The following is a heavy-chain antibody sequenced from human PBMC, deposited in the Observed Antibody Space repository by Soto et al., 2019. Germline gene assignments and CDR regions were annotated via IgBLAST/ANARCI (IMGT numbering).Heavy chain of an antibody. CDR3: ARGGPFISIWTFDY. Sequence: GGSLRLSCAASGFTFRSHWMNWVRQAPGKGLEWVANIKEDGSEKYYVDSVKGRFTISRDNAKNSLYLQMNSLRAEDTAVYYCARGGPFISIWTFDYWGQGTLVTVSS. CDR2: IKEDGSEK. V-gene: IGHV3-7*03. CDR1: GFTFRSHW. D-gene: IGHD6-13*01. J-gene: IGHJ4*02.